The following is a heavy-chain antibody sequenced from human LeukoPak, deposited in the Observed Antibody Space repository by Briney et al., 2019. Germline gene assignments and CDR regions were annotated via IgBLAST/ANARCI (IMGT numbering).Heavy chain of an antibody. CDR3: ARDRIAAASRASENYYYYYGMDV. V-gene: IGHV1-46*01. CDR2: INPSGGST. Sequence: ASVKVSCKASGYTFTSYYMHWVRQAPGQGLEWMGIINPSGGSTSYAQKFQGRVTMTRDTSTSTVYMELSSLRSEDTAVYYCARDRIAAASRASENYYYYYGMDVWGQGTTVTVSS. J-gene: IGHJ6*02. CDR1: GYTFTSYY. D-gene: IGHD6-13*01.